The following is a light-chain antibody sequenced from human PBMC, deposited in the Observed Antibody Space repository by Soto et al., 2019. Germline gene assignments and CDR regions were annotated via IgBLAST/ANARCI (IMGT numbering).Light chain of an antibody. CDR2: RNN. CDR1: SPNIGSNY. J-gene: IGLJ3*02. Sequence: QSVLTQPPSSSGTPGQRVTISCSGSSPNIGSNYVYWYQQLPGTAPKLLIYRNNQRPSGVPDRFSGSKSGTSASLAISWLRSEDESDYYCAAWDASLSGRVFGGGTKVTVL. CDR3: AAWDASLSGRV. V-gene: IGLV1-47*01.